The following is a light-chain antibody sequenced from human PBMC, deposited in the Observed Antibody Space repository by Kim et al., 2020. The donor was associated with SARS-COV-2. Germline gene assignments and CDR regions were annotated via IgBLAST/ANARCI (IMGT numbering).Light chain of an antibody. CDR3: QAWDSITV. Sequence: SYELTQPPSVSVSPGQTASITCSGDKLGDKYACWYQQKPGQSPVLVIYQDSKRPSGIPERFSGSNSWNTATLTISGTQAMDEADYYCQAWDSITVFGGGT. J-gene: IGLJ3*02. V-gene: IGLV3-1*01. CDR2: QDS. CDR1: KLGDKY.